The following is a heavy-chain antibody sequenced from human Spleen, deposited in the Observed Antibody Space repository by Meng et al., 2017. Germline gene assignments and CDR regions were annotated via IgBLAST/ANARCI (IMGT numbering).Heavy chain of an antibody. CDR1: RFTFSSYG. CDR3: AKDDYGDYGSPVDY. V-gene: IGHV3-33*06. CDR2: IWYHGRNK. D-gene: IGHD4-17*01. Sequence: GESLKISCAASRFTFSSYGMHWVRQAPGKGLEWVAVIWYHGRNKFYADSVRGRFTVSRDNSKNTLFLELNSLRAEDTAVYYCAKDDYGDYGSPVDYWGQGTLVTVSS. J-gene: IGHJ4*02.